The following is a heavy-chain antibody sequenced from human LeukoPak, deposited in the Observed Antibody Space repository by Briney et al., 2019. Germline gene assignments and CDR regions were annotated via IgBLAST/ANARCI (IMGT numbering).Heavy chain of an antibody. CDR1: GGSISSSSYY. CDR2: IYYSGST. J-gene: IGHJ4*02. V-gene: IGHV4-39*07. CDR3: ARLGQNYGDSEYYFDY. Sequence: SETLSLTCTVSGGSISSSSYYWGWIRQPPGKGLEWIGSIYYSGSTYHNPSLKSRVTISVDTSKNQFSLKLSSVTAADTAVYYCARLGQNYGDSEYYFDYWGQGTLVTVSS. D-gene: IGHD4-17*01.